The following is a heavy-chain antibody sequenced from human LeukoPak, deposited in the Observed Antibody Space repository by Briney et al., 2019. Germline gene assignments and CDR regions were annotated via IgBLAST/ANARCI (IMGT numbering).Heavy chain of an antibody. D-gene: IGHD3-22*01. CDR2: ISSSSSTI. CDR3: ARDRTYYYDSSGYYIAHERAYYFDY. CDR1: GFTFSSYS. V-gene: IGHV3-48*01. J-gene: IGHJ4*02. Sequence: GGSLRLSCAASGFTFSSYSMNWVRQAPGKRLEWVSSISSSSSTIYYADSVKGRFTISRDNAKNSLYLQMNSLRAEDTAVYYCARDRTYYYDSSGYYIAHERAYYFDYWGQGTLVTVSS.